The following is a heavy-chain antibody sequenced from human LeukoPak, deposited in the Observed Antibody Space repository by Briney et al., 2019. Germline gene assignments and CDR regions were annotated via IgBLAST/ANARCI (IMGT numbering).Heavy chain of an antibody. J-gene: IGHJ4*02. V-gene: IGHV4-59*08. D-gene: IGHD4-17*01. CDR1: GGAIDNKY. CDR2: VYYTGSV. Sequence: QSLTGNDPGGAIDNKYRTWPRQYPGKGLEWFGYVYYTGSVNYNPSLKSWVPILVDSSKTHFSLNLSSVTAADTAVYYCARLAPVAHSGDYLGYFDYWGQGVLVTVSS. CDR3: ARLAPVAHSGDYLGYFDY.